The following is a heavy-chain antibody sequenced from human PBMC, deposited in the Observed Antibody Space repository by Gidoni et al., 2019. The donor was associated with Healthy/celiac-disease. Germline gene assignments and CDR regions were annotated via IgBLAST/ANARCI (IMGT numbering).Heavy chain of an antibody. Sequence: QVQLVQSGAEVKKPGSSVKVSCKASGGTFSSYAISWVRQAPGQGLEWMGGIIPIFGTANYAQKFQGRVTITADESTSTAYMELSSLRSEDTAVYYCARGAEVATIGFWDLIRSMDVWGQGTTVTVSS. V-gene: IGHV1-69*19. CDR2: IIPIFGTA. CDR1: GGTFSSYA. D-gene: IGHD5-12*01. CDR3: ARGAEVATIGFWDLIRSMDV. J-gene: IGHJ6*02.